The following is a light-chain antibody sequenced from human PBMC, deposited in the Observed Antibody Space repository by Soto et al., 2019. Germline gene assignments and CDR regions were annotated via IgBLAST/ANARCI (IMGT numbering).Light chain of an antibody. CDR1: QSVSSN. J-gene: IGKJ4*01. CDR2: GAS. Sequence: EIVMTQSPATLSVSPGERATLSCRASQSVSSNLAWYQQKPGQAPRLLIYGASTRATGIPARFSGSGSGTEFTLTISSLQPEDFAVYYCQQYNNWPPLTFGGGTKVDI. V-gene: IGKV3-15*01. CDR3: QQYNNWPPLT.